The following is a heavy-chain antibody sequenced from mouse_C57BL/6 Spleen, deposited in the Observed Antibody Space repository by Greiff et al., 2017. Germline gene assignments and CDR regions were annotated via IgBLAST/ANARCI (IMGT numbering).Heavy chain of an antibody. CDR3: SRGGYDYFDY. J-gene: IGHJ2*01. CDR1: GYSITSGYY. CDR2: ISYDGSN. V-gene: IGHV3-6*01. Sequence: EVQLQESGPGLVKPSQSLSLTCSVTGYSITSGYYWNWIRQFPGNILEWMGYISYDGSNNYNPSLKNRISITRDTSKNQFFLKLNSVTTEDTATYYCSRGGYDYFDYWGQGTTLTVSS. D-gene: IGHD2-3*01.